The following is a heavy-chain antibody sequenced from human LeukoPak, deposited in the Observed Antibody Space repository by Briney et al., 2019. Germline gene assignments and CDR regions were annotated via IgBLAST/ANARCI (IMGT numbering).Heavy chain of an antibody. Sequence: GGSLRLSCAASGFTFSSYGMHWVRQAPGKGLEWMAVIWYDGSNKYYADSVKGRFTISRDNSKNTLYLQMNSLRAEDTAVYYCAKDRGNHYYYYYYMDVWGKGTTVTVSS. V-gene: IGHV3-33*06. D-gene: IGHD1-14*01. CDR3: AKDRGNHYYYYYYMDV. CDR1: GFTFSSYG. J-gene: IGHJ6*03. CDR2: IWYDGSNK.